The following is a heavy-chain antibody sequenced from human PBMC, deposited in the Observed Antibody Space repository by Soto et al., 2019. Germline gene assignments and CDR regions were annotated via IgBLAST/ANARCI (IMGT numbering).Heavy chain of an antibody. D-gene: IGHD2-21*02. Sequence: QVQLQESGPGLEEPSETLSLTCTVSGGSLTNYFWTWIRQSPGKGLEWIAYIRYSGKTGYNPSLKSRVTISLDTPKNQFSLKLTSVTAADTAIYYCARFQYTVVTPFDLWGQGTMVIVSS. V-gene: IGHV4-59*01. CDR1: GGSLTNYF. J-gene: IGHJ3*01. CDR2: IRYSGKT. CDR3: ARFQYTVVTPFDL.